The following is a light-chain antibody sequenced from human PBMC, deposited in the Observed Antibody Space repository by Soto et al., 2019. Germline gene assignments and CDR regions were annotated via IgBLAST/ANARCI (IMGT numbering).Light chain of an antibody. CDR2: RVS. CDR1: QSLVYSDGNKY. Sequence: DVVLTQTPLSLPVTLGQPASISCRSSQSLVYSDGNKYLSWFQQRPGQPPRLLIYRVSNRFSGVRDRFSGRGAGTDFALKISMVEAEDVVVYYVMHLAHFARTFGEGTKVEIK. CDR3: MHLAHFART. J-gene: IGKJ1*01. V-gene: IGKV2-24*01.